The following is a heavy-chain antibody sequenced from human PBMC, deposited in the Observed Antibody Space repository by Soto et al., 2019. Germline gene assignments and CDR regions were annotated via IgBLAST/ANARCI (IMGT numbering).Heavy chain of an antibody. J-gene: IGHJ4*02. V-gene: IGHV3-30-3*01. Sequence: QVQLVESGGGVVQPGRSLRLSCAASGFTFSSYAMHWVRQAPGKGLEWVAVISYDGSNKYYADSVKGRFTISRDNSKNTLYLQMNSLRAEDTAVYYCARSYDSSGYCDYWGQVTLVTVSS. CDR3: ARSYDSSGYCDY. CDR2: ISYDGSNK. D-gene: IGHD3-22*01. CDR1: GFTFSSYA.